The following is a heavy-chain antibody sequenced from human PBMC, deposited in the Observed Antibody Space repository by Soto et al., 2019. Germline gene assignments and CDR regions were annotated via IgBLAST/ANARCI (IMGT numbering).Heavy chain of an antibody. Sequence: QVQLVESGGGVVQPGRSLRLSCAASGFTFSSYGMHWVRQAPGKGLEWVAVIWYDGSNKYYADSVKGRFTISRDNSKNTLYLQMISLRAEDKAVYYCARYRSITGTTNYYYYYGMDVWGQGTTVTVSS. D-gene: IGHD1-20*01. CDR2: IWYDGSNK. CDR3: ARYRSITGTTNYYYYYGMDV. V-gene: IGHV3-33*01. CDR1: GFTFSSYG. J-gene: IGHJ6*02.